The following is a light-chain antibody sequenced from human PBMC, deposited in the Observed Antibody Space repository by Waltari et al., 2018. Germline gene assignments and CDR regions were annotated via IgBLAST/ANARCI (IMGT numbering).Light chain of an antibody. V-gene: IGLV2-23*02. J-gene: IGLJ2*01. CDR1: SSDVGTYNL. CDR2: GVN. Sequence: QSALTQPASVSGSPGQSITVSCPGTSSDVGTYNLVSGYQQHPGKAPKLIIYGVNKRPSGVSDRFSGSKSGNTASLTISGLQAEDEADYYCCSSAGSSTYVVFGGGTKLTVL. CDR3: CSSAGSSTYVV.